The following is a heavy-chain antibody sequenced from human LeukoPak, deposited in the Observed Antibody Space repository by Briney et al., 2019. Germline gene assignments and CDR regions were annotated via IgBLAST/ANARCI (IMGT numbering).Heavy chain of an antibody. D-gene: IGHD4-23*01. CDR3: ASVVTPFYYYYMDV. V-gene: IGHV1-69*06. Sequence: ASVKVSCKASGYTFTGYYMHWVRQAPGQGLEWMGGIIPIFGTANYAQKFQGRVTITADKSTSTAYMELSSLRSEDTAVYYCASVVTPFYYYYMDVWGKGTTVTVSS. CDR1: GYTFTGYY. J-gene: IGHJ6*03. CDR2: IIPIFGTA.